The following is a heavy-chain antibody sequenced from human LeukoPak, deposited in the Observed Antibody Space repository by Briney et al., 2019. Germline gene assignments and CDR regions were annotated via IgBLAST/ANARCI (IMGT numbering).Heavy chain of an antibody. CDR1: GFTFTSSA. CDR2: ISGSGHST. J-gene: IGHJ4*02. V-gene: IGHV3-23*01. CDR3: ARARTDYFDF. D-gene: IGHD1-1*01. Sequence: PGGSLRLSCAASGFTFTSSAMSWVRQAPGKGLEWVSAISGSGHSTYYADSVKGRFTISSDNAKKSLYLQMNSLRAEDTAVYYCARARTDYFDFWGQGTLVTVSS.